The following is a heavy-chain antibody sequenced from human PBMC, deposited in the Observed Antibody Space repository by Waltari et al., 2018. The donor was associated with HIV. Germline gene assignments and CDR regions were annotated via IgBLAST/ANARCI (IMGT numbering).Heavy chain of an antibody. D-gene: IGHD3-3*02. CDR2: IYRSGDA. J-gene: IGHJ4*02. CDR3: ARVRSIMGRFLGFDY. Sequence: EVQLVATGGGLIQPGGSLRLSCAASGLSVRSNYMNWVRQAPGKGLEWVSVIYRSGDAYYADFVKGRFTISRDNSKNTLYLQMNSLRAEDTAVYYCARVRSIMGRFLGFDYWGQGTLVTVSS. CDR1: GLSVRSNY. V-gene: IGHV3-53*02.